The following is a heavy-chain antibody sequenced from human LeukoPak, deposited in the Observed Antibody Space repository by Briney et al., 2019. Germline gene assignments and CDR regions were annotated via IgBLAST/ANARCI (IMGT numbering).Heavy chain of an antibody. CDR3: ARDGGPVGATGFDY. CDR2: IWYDGSNK. D-gene: IGHD1-26*01. CDR1: GFTFSSYG. Sequence: GGSLRLSCAASGFTFSSYGMHWVRQAPGKGLEWVAVIWYDGSNKYYADSVKGRFTISRDNAKNSLYLQMNSLRAEDTAVYYCARDGGPVGATGFDYWGQGTLVTVSS. V-gene: IGHV3-33*01. J-gene: IGHJ4*02.